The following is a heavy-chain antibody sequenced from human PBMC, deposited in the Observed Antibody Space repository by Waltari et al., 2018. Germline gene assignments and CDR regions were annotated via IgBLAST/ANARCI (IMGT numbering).Heavy chain of an antibody. J-gene: IGHJ6*03. CDR1: GGSFSGSY. V-gene: IGHV4-34*01. CDR2: INHSGST. CDR3: ARGRRRGYYYYYMDV. Sequence: QVQLQQWGAGLLKPSETLSLTCAVYGGSFSGSYWSWIRQPPGKGLEWIGEINHSGSTNYNPSLKSRVTISVDTSKNQFSLKLSSVTAADTAVYYCARGRRRGYYYYYMDVWGKGTTVTVSS. D-gene: IGHD5-12*01.